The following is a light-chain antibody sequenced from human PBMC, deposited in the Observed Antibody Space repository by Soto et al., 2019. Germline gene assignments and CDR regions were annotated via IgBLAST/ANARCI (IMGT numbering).Light chain of an antibody. CDR3: QQHGQWPIT. CDR1: QSVNSN. V-gene: IGKV3D-15*01. Sequence: IVMTHSPATLSVYPGERATLPCRASQSVNSNYLAWYQQKPGQAPRLLIYGISKRATDIPDRFSGSGSGTEFTLTISSLQPEDFATYYCQQHGQWPITFGQVGRLEI. CDR2: GIS. J-gene: IGKJ5*01.